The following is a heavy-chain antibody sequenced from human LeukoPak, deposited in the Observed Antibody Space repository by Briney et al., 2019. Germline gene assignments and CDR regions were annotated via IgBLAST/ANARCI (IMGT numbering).Heavy chain of an antibody. V-gene: IGHV4-59*08. J-gene: IGHJ4*02. D-gene: IGHD2-15*01. CDR2: IYNSGST. CDR3: AGYDNCSGGSCTV. CDR1: GGSISSYS. Sequence: PSETLSLTCTVSGGSISSYSWGWIRQPPGKGLEWIGYIYNSGSTNYNPSLKSRVTISVDTSKNQFSLKLSSVTAADTAVYYCAGYDNCSGGSCTVWGQGTLVNVSS.